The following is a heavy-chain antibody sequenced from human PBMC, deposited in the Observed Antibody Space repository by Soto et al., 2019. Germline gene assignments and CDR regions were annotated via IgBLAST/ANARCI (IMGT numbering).Heavy chain of an antibody. CDR1: GGTFSSYA. V-gene: IGHV1-69*13. CDR2: IIPIFATA. Sequence: SVKVSCKASGGTFSSYAISWVRQAPGQGLEWMGGIIPIFATANYAQKFRGRVMITVDESTSTAYMELSSLRSEDTAVYYCARSVSFRYQLLKRGMDVWGQGTTVTVSS. J-gene: IGHJ6*02. D-gene: IGHD2-2*01. CDR3: ARSVSFRYQLLKRGMDV.